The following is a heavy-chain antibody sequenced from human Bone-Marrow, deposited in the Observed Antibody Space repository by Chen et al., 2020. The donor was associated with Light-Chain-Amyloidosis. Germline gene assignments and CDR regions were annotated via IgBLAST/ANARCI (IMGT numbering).Heavy chain of an antibody. CDR2: IYPDDSDA. CDR1: GYTFPNYW. V-gene: IGHV5-51*01. Sequence: GYTFPNYWIGWVRQMPGKGLEWMGVIYPDDSDARYSPSFEGQVTISADKSITTAFLQWRSLKASDTAMYYCARRRDGYNFDYWGQGTLVTVSS. D-gene: IGHD5-12*01. J-gene: IGHJ4*02. CDR3: ARRRDGYNFDY.